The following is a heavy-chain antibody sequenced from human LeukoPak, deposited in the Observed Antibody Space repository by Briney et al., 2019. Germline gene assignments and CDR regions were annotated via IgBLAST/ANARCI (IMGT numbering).Heavy chain of an antibody. CDR1: GGIFSSYA. CDR2: IILILGIA. Sequence: SVKVSCKASGGIFSSYAISWVRQAPGQGLEWMGKIILILGIANYAQKFQVRVTITADKSTSTAYMELSSLRSEDTAVYYCANRSEGVARGVVSDYWGQGTLVTVSS. V-gene: IGHV1-69*04. J-gene: IGHJ4*02. CDR3: ANRSEGVARGVVSDY. D-gene: IGHD3-10*01.